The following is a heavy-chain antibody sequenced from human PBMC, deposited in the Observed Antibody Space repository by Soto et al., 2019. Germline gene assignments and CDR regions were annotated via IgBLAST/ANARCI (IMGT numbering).Heavy chain of an antibody. D-gene: IGHD6-19*01. CDR1: GFTFSSYA. V-gene: IGHV3-23*01. J-gene: IGHJ4*02. Sequence: EVQLLESGGGLVQPGGSLRLSCAASGFTFSSYAMSWVRQAPGKGLEWVSAISGSGGSTYYADSVKGRFTISRDNSKNTLYLQMNSLRAEDTGVYYCAKGGDSSGWYDYWGQGTLVTVSS. CDR2: ISGSGGST. CDR3: AKGGDSSGWYDY.